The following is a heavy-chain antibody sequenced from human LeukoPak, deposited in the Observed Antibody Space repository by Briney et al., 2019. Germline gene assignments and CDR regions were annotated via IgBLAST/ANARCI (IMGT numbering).Heavy chain of an antibody. CDR1: GYTFTSYD. D-gene: IGHD3-3*01. V-gene: IGHV1-8*03. Sequence: ASVKVSCKASGYTFTSYDINWVRQATGQGLEWMGWINPNSGNTGYAQKFQGRVTITRNTSISTAYMELSSLRSEDTAVYYCARVEGRFPYYFDYWGQGTLVTVSS. J-gene: IGHJ4*02. CDR2: INPNSGNT. CDR3: ARVEGRFPYYFDY.